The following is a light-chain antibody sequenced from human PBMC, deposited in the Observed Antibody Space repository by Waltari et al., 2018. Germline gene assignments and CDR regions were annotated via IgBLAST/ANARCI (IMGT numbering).Light chain of an antibody. CDR1: QTLLHRNGYHH. Sequence: EIVVTQSPLFLSVTPGEPASISCRSSQTLLHRNGYHHLYWYVQMPGQSPPLLISLCSTLASGVPDTFSGSASGTSFTLTISSVEAEDVVTYYCVQALQTHTWTFGQGTKV. J-gene: IGKJ1*01. CDR2: LCS. CDR3: VQALQTHTWT. V-gene: IGKV2-28*01.